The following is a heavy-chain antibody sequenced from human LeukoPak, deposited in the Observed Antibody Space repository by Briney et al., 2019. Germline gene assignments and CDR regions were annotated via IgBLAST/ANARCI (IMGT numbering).Heavy chain of an antibody. CDR2: INPNSGGT. V-gene: IGHV1-2*02. J-gene: IGHJ4*02. D-gene: IGHD3-9*01. CDR3: ARDDDYDILGGY. Sequence: ASVKVSCKASGYTFTGYYMHWVRQAPGQGLEWMGWINPNSGGTNYAQKFQGRVTMTRDTSISTAYMELSRLRSDDTAVYYCARDDDYDILGGYWGQGTLVTVSS. CDR1: GYTFTGYY.